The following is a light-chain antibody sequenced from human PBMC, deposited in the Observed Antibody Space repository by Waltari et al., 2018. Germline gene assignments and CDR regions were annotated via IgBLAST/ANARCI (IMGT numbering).Light chain of an antibody. Sequence: YVLTQPPSVSVAPGKTATITCGEDNIDTKSVHWYQQKPGQAPILIMFYDSKRPSGIPWRFSGSNSGNPATLTISRVEAGDEADYYCQVWDSYRHHYVFGTGTKVTVL. CDR3: QVWDSYRHHYV. V-gene: IGLV3-21*04. CDR1: NIDTKS. J-gene: IGLJ1*01. CDR2: YDS.